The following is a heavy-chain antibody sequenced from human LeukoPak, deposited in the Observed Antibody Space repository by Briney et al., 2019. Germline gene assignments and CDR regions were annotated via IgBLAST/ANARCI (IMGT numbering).Heavy chain of an antibody. D-gene: IGHD2-21*02. V-gene: IGHV3-7*01. J-gene: IGHJ4*02. Sequence: GGTLSLSCAASGFTSSSYWMSWVRQAPGKGLEWLANIKQDGNENYYVDSLKSRFTISRDNAKNSLYLQMNRLRAEDTAVYYCARSRGDSPHFDYWGQGTLVTVSS. CDR3: ARSRGDSPHFDY. CDR2: IKQDGNEN. CDR1: GFTSSSYW.